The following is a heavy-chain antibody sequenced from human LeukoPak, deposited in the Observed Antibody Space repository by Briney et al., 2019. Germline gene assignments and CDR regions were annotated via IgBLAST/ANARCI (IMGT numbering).Heavy chain of an antibody. V-gene: IGHV1-18*04. CDR2: ISAYNGNT. CDR3: ARGAPSGGYFDY. D-gene: IGHD2-15*01. CDR1: GYTFDNYA. J-gene: IGHJ4*02. Sequence: GASVKVSCKTSGYTFDNYAINWVRQAPGQGLEWMGWISAYNGNTNYAQKLQGRVTMTTDTSTSTAYMELRSLRSDDTAVYYCARGAPSGGYFDYWGQGTLVTVSS.